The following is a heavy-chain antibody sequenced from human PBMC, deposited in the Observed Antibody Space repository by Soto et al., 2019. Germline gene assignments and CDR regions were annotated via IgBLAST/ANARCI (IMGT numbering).Heavy chain of an antibody. CDR3: ARGDYYDTSGPFSDAFDI. D-gene: IGHD3-22*01. CDR1: GFVFSSFW. J-gene: IGHJ3*02. Sequence: PGGSLRLSCATSGFVFSSFWLSWVRQAPGKGLEWVANIKQDGSETYYVDSVKGRFTISRDNARNSIYLQMNSLRAEDTAVYFCARGDYYDTSGPFSDAFDIWGRGTMVTV. CDR2: IKQDGSET. V-gene: IGHV3-7*04.